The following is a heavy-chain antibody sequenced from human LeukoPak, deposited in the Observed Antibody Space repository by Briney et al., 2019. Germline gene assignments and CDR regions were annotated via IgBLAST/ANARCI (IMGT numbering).Heavy chain of an antibody. D-gene: IGHD3-3*01. V-gene: IGHV4-61*02. CDR2: IYTSGST. CDR1: GGSISSGSYY. Sequence: SQTLSLTCTVSGGSISSGSYYWSWIRQPAGKGLEWIGRIYTSGSTNYNPSLKSRVTISVDTSKNQFSLKLSPVTAADTAVYYCARGYYDFWSGYEDWGQGTLVTVSS. J-gene: IGHJ4*02. CDR3: ARGYYDFWSGYED.